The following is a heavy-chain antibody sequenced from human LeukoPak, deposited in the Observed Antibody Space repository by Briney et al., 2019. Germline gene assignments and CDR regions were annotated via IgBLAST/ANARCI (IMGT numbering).Heavy chain of an antibody. V-gene: IGHV5-51*03. J-gene: IGHJ4*02. CDR1: GYSFTSYW. Sequence: GESLKISCKGSGYSFTSYWIGWVRRMPGKGLEWVGISYPGDSDTRYSPSFQGQVTISADKSISTAYLQWSSLKASDTAMYYCARRLHSSGPTSFDYWGQGTLVTVSS. CDR2: SYPGDSDT. CDR3: ARRLHSSGPTSFDY. D-gene: IGHD3-22*01.